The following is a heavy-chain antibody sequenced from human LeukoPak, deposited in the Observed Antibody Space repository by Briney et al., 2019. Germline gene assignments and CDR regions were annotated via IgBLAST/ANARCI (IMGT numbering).Heavy chain of an antibody. Sequence: PGGSLRLSCAASGFDFESYTMTWVRQAPGKGLEWVSLISATSSDINYAESVRGRFTITRDNAKNSLFLQMDSLRVEDTAIYYWAKGLFSAFDKYLDSWGQGTLVTVSS. D-gene: IGHD5-12*01. CDR3: AKGLFSAFDKYLDS. V-gene: IGHV3-21*04. CDR2: ISATSSDI. J-gene: IGHJ4*02. CDR1: GFDFESYT.